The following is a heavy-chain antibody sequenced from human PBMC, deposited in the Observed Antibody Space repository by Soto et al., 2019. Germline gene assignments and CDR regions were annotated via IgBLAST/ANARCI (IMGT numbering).Heavy chain of an antibody. CDR2: ISHSGTS. CDR3: ARLASGYYFFDY. CDR1: GDSISSADYY. J-gene: IGHJ4*02. V-gene: IGHV4-30-4*01. D-gene: IGHD3-22*01. Sequence: QVQLQESGPGLVRPSQALSLTCTVSGDSISSADYYWTWIRQSPGRGLEWIAYISHSGTSYYSPSFRSRVTTSVDNFRSQFSLQLNSLTATDTAVNYCARLASGYYFFDYWGQGTLVTVSS.